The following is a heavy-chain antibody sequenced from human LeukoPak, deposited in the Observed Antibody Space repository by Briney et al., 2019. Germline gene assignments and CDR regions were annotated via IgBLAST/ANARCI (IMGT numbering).Heavy chain of an antibody. CDR3: AKVGGGRIAAAGSHY. CDR2: VGGSDGST. J-gene: IGHJ4*02. Sequence: GGSLRLSCAASGFTFSGHAMTWVRQAPGKGLEWVSGVGGSDGSTFYADSVKGRFTISRDNSKNTLYLQMNSLRVEDTAVYYCAKVGGGRIAAAGSHYWGQGTLVTVSS. CDR1: GFTFSGHA. D-gene: IGHD6-13*01. V-gene: IGHV3-23*01.